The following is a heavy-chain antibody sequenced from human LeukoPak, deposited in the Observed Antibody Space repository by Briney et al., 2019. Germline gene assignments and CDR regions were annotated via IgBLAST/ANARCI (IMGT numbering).Heavy chain of an antibody. D-gene: IGHD3-22*01. V-gene: IGHV3-30-3*01. J-gene: IGHJ4*02. CDR3: ARAYYYGSSGYYRAGGYYFDY. Sequence: GGSLRLSCAASGFTFSSYAMHWVRQAPGKGLEWVAVISYDGSNKYYADSVKGRFTISRDNSKNTLYLQMNSLRAEDTAVYYCARAYYYGSSGYYRAGGYYFDYWGQGTLVTVSS. CDR2: ISYDGSNK. CDR1: GFTFSSYA.